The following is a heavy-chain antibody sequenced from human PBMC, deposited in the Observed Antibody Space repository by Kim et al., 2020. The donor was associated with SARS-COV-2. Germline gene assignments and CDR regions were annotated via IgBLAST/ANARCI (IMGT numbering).Heavy chain of an antibody. V-gene: IGHV4-31*02. J-gene: IGHJ4*02. D-gene: IGHD6-13*01. Sequence: LKSRVTISVDTSKNQFSLKLSSVTAADTAVYYCARVPIAAAGKGLGAFDYWGQGTLVTVSS. CDR3: ARVPIAAAGKGLGAFDY.